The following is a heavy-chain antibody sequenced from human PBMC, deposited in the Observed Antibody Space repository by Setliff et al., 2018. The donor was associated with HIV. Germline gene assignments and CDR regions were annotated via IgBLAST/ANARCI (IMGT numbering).Heavy chain of an antibody. J-gene: IGHJ4*02. CDR3: ARVRERWLQLDY. V-gene: IGHV1-69*05. CDR1: GGTFSSYA. Sequence: SVKVSCKASGGTFSSYAISWVRQAPGQGLEWVGGIIPIFGTANYAQKFQGRVTITTDESTSTAYMELSGLRSEDTAVYYCARVRERWLQLDYWGQGTLVTAPQ. CDR2: IIPIFGTA. D-gene: IGHD5-12*01.